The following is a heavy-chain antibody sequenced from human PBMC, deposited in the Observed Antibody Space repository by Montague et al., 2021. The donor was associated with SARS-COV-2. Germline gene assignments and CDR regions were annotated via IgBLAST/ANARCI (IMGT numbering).Heavy chain of an antibody. CDR1: GFTFSSYW. CDR3: ARDSGQRSIDY. Sequence: SLRLSLSASGFTFSSYWMTWVRQTPGKGLEWLAQIKGDGSEKYYVDSVKGRFTVSRDNAKNSLYLQMSSLSGEDTGVYYCARDSGQRSIDYRGQGTLITVSS. J-gene: IGHJ4*02. V-gene: IGHV3-7*05. CDR2: IKGDGSEK. D-gene: IGHD3-10*01.